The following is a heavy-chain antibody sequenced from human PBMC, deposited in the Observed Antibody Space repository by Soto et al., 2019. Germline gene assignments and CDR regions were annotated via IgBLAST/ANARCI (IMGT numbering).Heavy chain of an antibody. Sequence: RLSCAASEVTFSTYAMTWVRQTPGKGLEWVSGISASGGSTYYADSAKGRFTISRDNSKNTLYLQMNRLRAEDTAVYFCAKGHSSGWYFFDYWGQGTLVTVSS. CDR2: ISASGGST. D-gene: IGHD6-19*01. CDR1: EVTFSTYA. CDR3: AKGHSSGWYFFDY. J-gene: IGHJ4*02. V-gene: IGHV3-23*01.